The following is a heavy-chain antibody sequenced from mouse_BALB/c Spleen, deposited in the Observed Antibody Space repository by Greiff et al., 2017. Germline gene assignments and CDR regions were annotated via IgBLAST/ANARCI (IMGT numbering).Heavy chain of an antibody. V-gene: IGHV5-9*03. CDR1: GFTSSSYT. D-gene: IGHD1-1*01. CDR2: ISSGGGNT. J-gene: IGHJ1*01. Sequence: VESGGGLVKPGGSLKLSCAASGFTSSSYTMSWVRQTPEKRLEWVATISSGGGNTYYPDSVKGRFTISRDNAKNNLYLQMSSLRSEDTALYYCARWITRGYFDVWGAGTTVTVSS. CDR3: ARWITRGYFDV.